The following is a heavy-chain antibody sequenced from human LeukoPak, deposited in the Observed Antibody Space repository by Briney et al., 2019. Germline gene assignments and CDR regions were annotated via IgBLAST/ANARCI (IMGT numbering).Heavy chain of an antibody. CDR1: GYTFTSYY. J-gene: IGHJ4*02. CDR3: ARPLLRGGARCLGY. Sequence: GASVKVSCKASGYTFTSYYMHWVRQAPGQGLEWMGGIIPIFGTANYAQKFQGRVTMTTDTSTSTAYMELRSLRSDDTAVYYCARPLLRGGARCLGYWGQGTLVTVSS. V-gene: IGHV1-46*01. CDR2: IIPIFGTA. D-gene: IGHD3-16*01.